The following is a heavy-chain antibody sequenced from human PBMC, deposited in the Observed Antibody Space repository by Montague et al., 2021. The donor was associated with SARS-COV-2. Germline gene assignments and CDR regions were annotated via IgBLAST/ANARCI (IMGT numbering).Heavy chain of an antibody. V-gene: IGHV4-59*01. D-gene: IGHD3-9*01. Sequence: SETLSLTCTVSGGSISSYYWSWIRQPPGKGLEWIGYIYYSGSTNYSPSLKSRVTISVDTSKNQFSLKLSSVTAADTAVYYCARDSRTDFDWLFPDSGSYCYYMDVGGKGTTVTVSS. CDR1: GGSISSYY. J-gene: IGHJ6*03. CDR3: ARDSRTDFDWLFPDSGSYCYYMDV. CDR2: IYYSGST.